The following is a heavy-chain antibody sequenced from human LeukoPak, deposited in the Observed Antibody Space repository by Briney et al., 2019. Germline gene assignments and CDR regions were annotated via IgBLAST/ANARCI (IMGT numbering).Heavy chain of an antibody. J-gene: IGHJ4*02. CDR2: IYYSGST. CDR3: ARGLTTVTYDS. Sequence: SQTLSLTCTVSGGSISSGGYYWSWIRQHPLKRLEWIGYIYYSGSTYYNPSLKSRVTISVDTSKNQFSLKLSSVTAADTAVYFCARGLTTVTYDSWGQGTLVTVSS. D-gene: IGHD4-17*01. CDR1: GGSISSGGYY. V-gene: IGHV4-31*03.